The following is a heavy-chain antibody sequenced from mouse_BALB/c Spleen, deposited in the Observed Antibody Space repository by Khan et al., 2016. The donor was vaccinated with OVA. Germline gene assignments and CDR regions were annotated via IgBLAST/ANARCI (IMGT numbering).Heavy chain of an antibody. J-gene: IGHJ2*01. CDR3: ARTARIKY. Sequence: EVELVESGPGLVKPSQSLSLTCTVTGYSITSGYGWNWIRQFPGNKLEWMGYISYSGSTNYNPSLKSRISITRYTSKNQFFLQLNSVTTEDTATYYCARTARIKYWGQGTTLTVSS. V-gene: IGHV3-2*02. CDR1: GYSITSGYG. CDR2: ISYSGST. D-gene: IGHD1-2*01.